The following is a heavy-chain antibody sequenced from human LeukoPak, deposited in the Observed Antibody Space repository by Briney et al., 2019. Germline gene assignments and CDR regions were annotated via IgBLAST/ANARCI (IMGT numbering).Heavy chain of an antibody. CDR2: TYYRSKWYN. CDR1: GGSVSSNSAA. CDR3: ARDDGYCSSTSCPPRREWLLPLDY. D-gene: IGHD2-2*01. J-gene: IGHJ4*02. Sequence: SQTLSLTCAISGGSVSSNSAAWNWIRQSPSRGLEWLGRTYYRSKWYNDYAVSVKSRITINPDTSKNQFSLQLNSVTPEDTAVYYCARDDGYCSSTSCPPRREWLLPLDYWGQGTLVTVSS. V-gene: IGHV6-1*01.